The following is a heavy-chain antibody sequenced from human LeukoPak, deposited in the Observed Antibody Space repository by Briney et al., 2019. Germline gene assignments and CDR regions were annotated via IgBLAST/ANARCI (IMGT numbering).Heavy chain of an antibody. Sequence: GGSLRLSCLTSGFTFSDYAMSWVRQAPGKGLEWVSTISGSGGSTYYADSVKGRFTISRDNAKNSLYLQMNSLRAEDTAVYYCARDYPLDPWGQGTLVTVSS. CDR2: ISGSGGST. D-gene: IGHD3-10*01. V-gene: IGHV3-23*01. J-gene: IGHJ5*02. CDR1: GFTFSDYA. CDR3: ARDYPLDP.